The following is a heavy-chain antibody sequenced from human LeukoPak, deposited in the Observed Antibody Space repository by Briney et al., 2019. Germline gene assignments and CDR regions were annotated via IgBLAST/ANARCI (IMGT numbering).Heavy chain of an antibody. CDR1: GGSFSGCY. CDR3: ARAGSLGYCSSTSCYPPSPPYYYYGMDV. J-gene: IGHJ6*02. Sequence: SETLSPTCAVYGGSFSGCYWSWIRQPPGKGLEWIVEINHSGSTNYNPSLKSRVTISVDTSKNQFSLKLSSVTAADTAVYYCARAGSLGYCSSTSCYPPSPPYYYYGMDVWGQGTTVTVSS. CDR2: INHSGST. D-gene: IGHD2-2*01. V-gene: IGHV4-34*01.